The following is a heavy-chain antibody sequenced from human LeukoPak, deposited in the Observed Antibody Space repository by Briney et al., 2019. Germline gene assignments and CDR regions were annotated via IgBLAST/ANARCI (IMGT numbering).Heavy chain of an antibody. V-gene: IGHV4-59*08. J-gene: IGHJ4*02. CDR3: AKWASDNRAFDL. Sequence: SETLSLTCTVSGGSISSYYWSWILQPPGKGLEWIGYIYYSGSFNYNPSLKSRVTISVDTSKNQFSLRLSAVTAADTAVYFCAKWASDNRAFDLWGQGTLVTVSS. CDR2: IYYSGSF. D-gene: IGHD2-8*01. CDR1: GGSISSYY.